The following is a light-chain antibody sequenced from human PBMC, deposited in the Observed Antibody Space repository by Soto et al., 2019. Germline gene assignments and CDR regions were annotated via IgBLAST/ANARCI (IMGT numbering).Light chain of an antibody. CDR2: GAS. CDR1: QSVSSSF. Sequence: EIVLTQSPGTLSLSPGERATLSCRASQSVSSSFLAWYQQKPGQAPRLLIYGASSRATGIPGRFSGSGSGTDFNLTISRLEPEDFAGYYCQQYGSSSWTFGQGTKVEIK. CDR3: QQYGSSSWT. V-gene: IGKV3-20*01. J-gene: IGKJ1*01.